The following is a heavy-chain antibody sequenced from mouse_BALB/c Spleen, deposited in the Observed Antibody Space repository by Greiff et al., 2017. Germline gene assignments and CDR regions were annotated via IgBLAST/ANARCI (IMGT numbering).Heavy chain of an antibody. Sequence: VQLQQTGPELVKPGASVKISCKASGYSFTDYIMLWVKQSHGKSLEWIGNINPYYGSTSYNLKFKGKATLTVDKSSSTAYMQLNSLTSEDSAVYYCARKGDYAMDYWGQGTSVTVSS. CDR1: GYSFTDYI. CDR3: ARKGDYAMDY. J-gene: IGHJ4*01. V-gene: IGHV1-39*01. CDR2: INPYYGST.